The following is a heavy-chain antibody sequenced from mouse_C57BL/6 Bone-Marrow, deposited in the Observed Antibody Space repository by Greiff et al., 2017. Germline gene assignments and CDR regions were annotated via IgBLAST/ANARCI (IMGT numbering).Heavy chain of an antibody. CDR1: GTTFTSSW. D-gene: IGHD2-14*01. J-gene: IGHJ3*01. CDR3: ARLGYFGRFAY. Sequence: LQQPGAELVKPGASVKLSCKAPGTTFTSSWMTWVKQSPGQGLEGFGMFLPDSGSTNYNEKSKSKATLTVDKSSSTAYMQLSSLTSEDSAVYYCARLGYFGRFAYWGQGTLVTVSA. V-gene: IGHV1-64*01. CDR2: FLPDSGST.